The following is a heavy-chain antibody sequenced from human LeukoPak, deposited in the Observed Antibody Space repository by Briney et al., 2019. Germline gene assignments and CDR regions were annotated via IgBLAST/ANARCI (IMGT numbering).Heavy chain of an antibody. V-gene: IGHV4-59*08. Sequence: SETLSLTCTVSGGSISSYYWSWIRQPPGKGPEWIGYIYYSGSTNYNPSLKSRVTISVDTSKNQFSLKLSSVTAADTAVYYCARQQSQWPGRYFDYWGQGTLVTVSS. D-gene: IGHD6-19*01. CDR1: GGSISSYY. CDR2: IYYSGST. CDR3: ARQQSQWPGRYFDY. J-gene: IGHJ4*02.